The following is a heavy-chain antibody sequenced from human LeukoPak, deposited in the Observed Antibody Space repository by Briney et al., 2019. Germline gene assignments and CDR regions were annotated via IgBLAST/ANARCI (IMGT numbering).Heavy chain of an antibody. CDR3: ARVGAGFRVASFDY. V-gene: IGHV4-30-4*01. J-gene: IGHJ4*02. D-gene: IGHD5-12*01. Sequence: SETLSLTCTVSGGSISSGDYYWSWIRQPPGKGLEWIGYIYYSGSTYYNPSLKSRVIISVDKSKNQFSLKQSSVTAADTAVYYCARVGAGFRVASFDYWGQGTLVTVSS. CDR1: GGSISSGDYY. CDR2: IYYSGST.